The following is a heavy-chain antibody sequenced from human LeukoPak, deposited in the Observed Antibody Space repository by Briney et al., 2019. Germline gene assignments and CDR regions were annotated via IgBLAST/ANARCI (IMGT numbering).Heavy chain of an antibody. V-gene: IGHV3-21*01. Sequence: GGPLRLSCAASGFTFISYSINWVRQAPGKGLEWFSSISSSISYIYYADSVKGRFTISRDNAKNSLYLQMNSLRAEDTAVYYCARDRFLGYCSGGSCNLRDYYYYGMDVWGKGTTVTVSS. J-gene: IGHJ6*04. CDR2: ISSSISYI. CDR3: ARDRFLGYCSGGSCNLRDYYYYGMDV. D-gene: IGHD2-15*01. CDR1: GFTFISYS.